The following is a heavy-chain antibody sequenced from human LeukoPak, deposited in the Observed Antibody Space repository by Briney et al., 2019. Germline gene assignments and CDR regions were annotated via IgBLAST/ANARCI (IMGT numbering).Heavy chain of an antibody. CDR2: ISSSSSYI. J-gene: IGHJ4*02. CDR1: GFTFSSYS. CDR3: AKYPSRMGVGQYFFVY. V-gene: IGHV3-21*04. D-gene: IGHD3-3*01. Sequence: GGSLRLSCAASGFTFSSYSMNWVRQAPGKGLEWVSSISSSSSYIYYADSVKGRFTISRDNSKNTLYLQMNSLRAEDTAVYYCAKYPSRMGVGQYFFVYWGQGTLVTVSS.